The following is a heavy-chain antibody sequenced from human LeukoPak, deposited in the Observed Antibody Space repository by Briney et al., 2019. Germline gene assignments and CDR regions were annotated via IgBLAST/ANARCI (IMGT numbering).Heavy chain of an antibody. CDR1: GFTYSSYA. CDR3: AKWLWFGELLSTADY. CDR2: ISGSGGST. J-gene: IGHJ4*02. Sequence: PGGSLRLSCAASGFTYSSYALSWVRQAPGKGLKWVSAISGSGGSTYYADSVKGRFTISRDNSKNTLYLQMNSLRAEDTAVYYCAKWLWFGELLSTADYWGQGTLVTVSS. V-gene: IGHV3-23*01. D-gene: IGHD3-10*01.